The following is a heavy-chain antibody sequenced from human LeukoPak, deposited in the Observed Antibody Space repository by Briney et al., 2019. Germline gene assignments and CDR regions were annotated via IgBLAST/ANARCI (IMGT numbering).Heavy chain of an antibody. J-gene: IGHJ5*02. D-gene: IGHD3-10*01. V-gene: IGHV4-34*01. Sequence: SETLSLTCAVYGGSFSGYYWSWIRQPPGKGLEWIGEINHSGSTNYNPSLKSRVTISVDTSKNQFSLKLSSVTAADMAVYYCARGPMVRGPRGGWFDPWGQGTLVTVSS. CDR2: INHSGST. CDR3: ARGPMVRGPRGGWFDP. CDR1: GGSFSGYY.